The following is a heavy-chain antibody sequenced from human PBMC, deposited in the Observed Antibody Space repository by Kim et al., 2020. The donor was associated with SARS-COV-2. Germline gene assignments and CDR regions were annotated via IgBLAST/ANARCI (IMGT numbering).Heavy chain of an antibody. D-gene: IGHD1-26*01. Sequence: GGSLRLSCAASGFTFSDYGMHWVRQAPGKGLEWVALIWYDATNKYYADSVKGRFTISRDNSKNTLYLQMNSLRAEDAAVYYCAREGQGGNGMDVWGQGTTVTVSS. CDR1: GFTFSDYG. CDR2: IWYDATNK. J-gene: IGHJ6*02. CDR3: AREGQGGNGMDV. V-gene: IGHV3-33*01.